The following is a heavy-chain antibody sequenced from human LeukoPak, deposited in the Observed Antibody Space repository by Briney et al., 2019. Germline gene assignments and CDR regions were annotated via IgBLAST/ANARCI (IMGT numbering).Heavy chain of an antibody. CDR2: INHSGST. Sequence: PSETLSLTCAVYGGSFSGYYWSWIRQPPGKGLEWIGEINHSGSTNYNPSLKSRVTISVGTSKNQFSLKLSSVTAADTAVYYCARGHYYYGSGSYPFDYWGQGTLVTVSS. D-gene: IGHD3-10*01. CDR1: GGSFSGYY. J-gene: IGHJ4*02. CDR3: ARGHYYYGSGSYPFDY. V-gene: IGHV4-34*01.